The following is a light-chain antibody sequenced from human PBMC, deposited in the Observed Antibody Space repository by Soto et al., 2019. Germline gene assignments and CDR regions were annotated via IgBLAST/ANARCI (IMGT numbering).Light chain of an antibody. CDR1: QDITNH. J-gene: IGKJ3*01. V-gene: IGKV1-33*01. CDR3: QKYDAVPQ. CDR2: DAS. Sequence: DIQMTQSPSSLSASVGDTVTITCQASQDITNHLNWYQQKPGKAPNLLIYDASHLETGVPSRFSGSGSGSYFTLTISSLQPADIASYYCQKYDAVPQFGPGTKVDF.